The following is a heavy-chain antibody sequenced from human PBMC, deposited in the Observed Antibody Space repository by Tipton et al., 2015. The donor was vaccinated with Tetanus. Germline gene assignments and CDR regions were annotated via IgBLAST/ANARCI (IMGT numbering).Heavy chain of an antibody. J-gene: IGHJ4*02. D-gene: IGHD7-27*01. CDR2: IYYSGST. V-gene: IGHV4-59*12. CDR3: ARGPGDGDYYFDY. Sequence: TLSLTCTVSGGSISSYYWSWIRQPPGKGLEWIVYIYYSGSTNYNPSLKSRVTISVDTSKNQFSLKLSSVTAADTAVYYCARGPGDGDYYFDYWGQGTLVTVSS. CDR1: GGSISSYY.